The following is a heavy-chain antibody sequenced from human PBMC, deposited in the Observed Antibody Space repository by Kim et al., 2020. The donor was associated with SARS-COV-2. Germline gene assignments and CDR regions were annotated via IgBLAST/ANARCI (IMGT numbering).Heavy chain of an antibody. D-gene: IGHD2-15*01. CDR1: GFTFSSYG. CDR3: ARENVPLWWYGMDV. J-gene: IGHJ6*02. V-gene: IGHV3-33*01. CDR2: IWYDGSNK. Sequence: GGSLRLSCAASGFTFSSYGMHWVRQAPGKGLEWVAVIWYDGSNKYYADSVKGRFTISRDNSKNTLYLQMNSLRAEDTAVYYCARENVPLWWYGMDVWGQGTTVTVSS.